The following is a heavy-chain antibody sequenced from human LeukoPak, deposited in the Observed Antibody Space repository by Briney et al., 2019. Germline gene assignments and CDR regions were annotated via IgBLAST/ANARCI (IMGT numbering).Heavy chain of an antibody. V-gene: IGHV4-59*01. D-gene: IGHD3-10*01. J-gene: IGHJ3*02. CDR3: ARLQGFGEPPPVRAFDI. Sequence: SETLSLTCTVSGGSISSYYWSWIRQPPGKGLEWIGYIYYSGSTNYNPSLKSRVTISVDTSKNQFSLKLSSVTAADTAVYYCARLQGFGEPPPVRAFDIWGQGRMVTVSP. CDR1: GGSISSYY. CDR2: IYYSGST.